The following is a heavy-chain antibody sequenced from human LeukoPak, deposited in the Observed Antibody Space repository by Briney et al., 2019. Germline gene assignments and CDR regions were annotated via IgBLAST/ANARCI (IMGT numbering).Heavy chain of an antibody. J-gene: IGHJ4*02. CDR1: GFTFSRYW. Sequence: GGSLRLSCAVSGFTFSRYWMHWVRQAPGKGLVCVSRITSDGSSTSYADSVRGRFTISRDNAKNTVYLQMNSLTAEDTAVYYCARDLTGAVFDFWGQGTLVTASS. V-gene: IGHV3-74*01. CDR3: ARDLTGAVFDF. CDR2: ITSDGSST. D-gene: IGHD1-26*01.